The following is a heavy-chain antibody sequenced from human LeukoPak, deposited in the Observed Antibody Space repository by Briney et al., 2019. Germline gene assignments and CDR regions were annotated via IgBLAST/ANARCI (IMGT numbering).Heavy chain of an antibody. J-gene: IGHJ4*02. Sequence: SETLSLTCTVSGGSINSSNYYWGWIRQPPGKGLEWIGSIYSSVSTYYNPSLKSRVTISVDTSKNQFSLRLTSVTSADTAVYFCARHRGWSYLDYWGQGTLVTVSS. CDR1: GGSINSSNYY. V-gene: IGHV4-39*01. D-gene: IGHD6-19*01. CDR2: IYSSVST. CDR3: ARHRGWSYLDY.